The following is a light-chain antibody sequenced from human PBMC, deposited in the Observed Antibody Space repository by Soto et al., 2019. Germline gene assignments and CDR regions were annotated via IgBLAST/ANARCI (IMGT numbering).Light chain of an antibody. J-gene: IGLJ1*01. CDR1: SSDVGGYNY. V-gene: IGLV2-14*01. Sequence: QSVLTQPASVSGSPGQSITISCTGTSSDVGGYNYVSWYQQHPGKAPKLMIYDVSSRPPGVSNRFSGAKSGNTASLTISGLQTEDEADYYCSSYTSSSTPYVFGTGTKVTVL. CDR2: DVS. CDR3: SSYTSSSTPYV.